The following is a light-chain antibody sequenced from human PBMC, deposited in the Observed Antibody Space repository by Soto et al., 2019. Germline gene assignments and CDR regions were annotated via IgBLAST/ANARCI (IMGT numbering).Light chain of an antibody. Sequence: DIQMTQSPSSLSASVGDRVTITCRASQIISTYLHWYQQKPGKAPNLLIYAASTLQSGVPSRFSGSGSGTDFTLTISSLQPEDFATYFCQHGYSTPLTFGGGTKVDIK. CDR2: AAS. CDR1: QIISTY. J-gene: IGKJ4*01. V-gene: IGKV1-39*01. CDR3: QHGYSTPLT.